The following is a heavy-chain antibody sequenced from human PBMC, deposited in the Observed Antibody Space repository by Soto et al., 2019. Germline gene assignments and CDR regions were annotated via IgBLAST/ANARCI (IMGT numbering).Heavy chain of an antibody. CDR1: GYTFTSYG. Sequence: ASVKVSCKASGYTFTSYGISWVRQAPGQGLEWMGWISAYNGNTNYAQKLQGRVTMTTDTSTSTAYMELRSLRSDDTAVYYCARALENPRHPLTFFGVVIMLFDYWGQGTLVTVSS. CDR3: ARALENPRHPLTFFGVVIMLFDY. V-gene: IGHV1-18*01. J-gene: IGHJ4*02. CDR2: ISAYNGNT. D-gene: IGHD3-3*01.